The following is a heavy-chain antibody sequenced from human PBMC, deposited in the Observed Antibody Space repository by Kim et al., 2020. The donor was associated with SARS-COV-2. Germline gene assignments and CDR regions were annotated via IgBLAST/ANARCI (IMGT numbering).Heavy chain of an antibody. Sequence: GGSLRLSCVASGFTFSNYGMTWVRQAPGGGLEWVSGITGCGDITAYADPVKGRFTIFRDNSKNTLFLQMSSLRAEATAIYYCANPRQPDYGGKGTLVTV. CDR1: GFTFSNYG. V-gene: IGHV3-23*01. CDR2: ITGCGDIT. J-gene: IGHJ4*02. D-gene: IGHD6-13*01. CDR3: ANPRQPDY.